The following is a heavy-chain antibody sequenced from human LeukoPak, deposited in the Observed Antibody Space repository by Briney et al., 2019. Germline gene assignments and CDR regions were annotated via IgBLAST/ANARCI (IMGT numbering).Heavy chain of an antibody. CDR2: ISSTSTSI. V-gene: IGHV3-48*04. CDR3: ARAYSGGGIVVVPAAN. D-gene: IGHD2-2*01. Sequence: GGSLRLSCAASGFTFSTYSLNWVRQAPGKGLEWMSYISSTSTSIYYAGSVKGRFTISRDDAKNSLYLQMNSLRAEDTAIYYCARAYSGGGIVVVPAANWGQGTLVTVSS. CDR1: GFTFSTYS. J-gene: IGHJ4*02.